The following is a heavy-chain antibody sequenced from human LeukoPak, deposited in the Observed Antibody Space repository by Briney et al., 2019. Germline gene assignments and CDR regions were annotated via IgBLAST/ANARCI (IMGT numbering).Heavy chain of an antibody. CDR2: IVVGSGNT. D-gene: IGHD3-10*01. J-gene: IGHJ6*02. CDR1: GFTFTSSA. Sequence: GASVKVSCKASGFTFTSSAVQWVRQARGQRLEWIGWIVVGSGNTNYAQKFQERVTITRDMSTSTAYMELSSLRSEDTAVYYCARVGWFGELLSLSYYYYYGMDVWGQGTTVTVSS. CDR3: ARVGWFGELLSLSYYYYYGMDV. V-gene: IGHV1-58*01.